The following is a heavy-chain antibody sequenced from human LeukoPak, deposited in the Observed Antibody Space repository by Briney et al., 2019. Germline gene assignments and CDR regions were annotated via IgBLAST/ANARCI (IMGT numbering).Heavy chain of an antibody. V-gene: IGHV4-4*07. CDR3: ARAAGGWPAPDWYFDL. J-gene: IGHJ2*01. CDR1: GGSISSYY. Sequence: PSETLSLTCTVSGGSISSYYRSWIRQPAGKGLEWIGRIYTSGSTNYNPSLKSRVTMSVDTSKNQFSLKLSSVTAADTAVYYCARAAGGWPAPDWYFDLWGRGTLVTVSS. D-gene: IGHD6-19*01. CDR2: IYTSGST.